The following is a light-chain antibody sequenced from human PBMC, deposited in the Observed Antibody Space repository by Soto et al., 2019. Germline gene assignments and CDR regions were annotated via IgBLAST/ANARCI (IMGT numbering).Light chain of an antibody. J-gene: IGKJ1*01. CDR1: QGIGND. Sequence: DLQMTQSPSSLSASVGDRVTITCRASQGIGNDAGWYQQKPGKPPKRLIYATSILQSGIPSRFSGGGSGTEFTLTISNLQPEDFATYYCVQHNSYPRTFGQGTRVEMK. V-gene: IGKV1-17*02. CDR3: VQHNSYPRT. CDR2: ATS.